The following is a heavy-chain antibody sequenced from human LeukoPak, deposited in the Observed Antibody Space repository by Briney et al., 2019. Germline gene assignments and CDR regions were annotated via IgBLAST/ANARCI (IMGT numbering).Heavy chain of an antibody. D-gene: IGHD3-16*01. CDR2: IYYSGST. V-gene: IGHV4-39*01. CDR1: GGSISSYY. Sequence: SETLSLTCTVSGGSISSYYWSWIRQPPGKGLEWIGSIYYSGSTYYNPSLKSRVTISVDTSKNQFSLKLSSVTAADTAVYYCARHGGTMYYDYVWGSYLNWGQGTLVTVSS. CDR3: ARHGGTMYYDYVWGSYLN. J-gene: IGHJ4*02.